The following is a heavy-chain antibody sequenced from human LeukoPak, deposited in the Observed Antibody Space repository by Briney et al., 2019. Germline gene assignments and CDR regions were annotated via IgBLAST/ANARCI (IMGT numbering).Heavy chain of an antibody. CDR1: GFTFSSYD. V-gene: IGHV3-13*01. CDR3: ARGGADIVATGVWNWFDP. J-gene: IGHJ5*02. Sequence: GGSLRLSCAASGFTFSSYDMHWVRQATGKGLEWVSATGTAGDTYYPGSVKGRFTISRENAKNSLYLQMNSLRAGDTAVYYCARGGADIVATGVWNWFDPWGQGTLVTVSS. D-gene: IGHD5-12*01. CDR2: TGTAGDT.